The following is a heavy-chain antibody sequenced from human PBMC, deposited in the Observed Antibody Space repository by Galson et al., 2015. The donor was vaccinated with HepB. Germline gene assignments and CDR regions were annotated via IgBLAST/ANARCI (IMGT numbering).Heavy chain of an antibody. CDR2: IIPIFGTA. CDR3: ARDRDCSGGSCYSWMGGDFDY. V-gene: IGHV1-69*13. J-gene: IGHJ4*02. Sequence: SVKVSCKASGGTLSSYAISWVRQAPGQGLEWMGGIIPIFGTANYAQKFQGRVTITADESTSTAYMELSSLRSEDTAVYYCARDRDCSGGSCYSWMGGDFDYWGQGTLVTVSS. D-gene: IGHD2-15*01. CDR1: GGTLSSYA.